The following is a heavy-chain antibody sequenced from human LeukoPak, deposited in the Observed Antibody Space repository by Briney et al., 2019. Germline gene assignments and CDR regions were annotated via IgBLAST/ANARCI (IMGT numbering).Heavy chain of an antibody. CDR1: GGSFSGYY. CDR3: ARGQIAVRPQIYYYYYYYMDV. CDR2: INHSGST. J-gene: IGHJ6*03. D-gene: IGHD6-6*01. V-gene: IGHV4-34*01. Sequence: SETLSLTCAVYGGSFSGYYWSWIRQPPGKGLEWIGEINHSGSTNYNPSLKSRVTISVDTSKNQFSLKLSSVTAADTAVYYCARGQIAVRPQIYYYYYYYMDVWGKGTTVTVSS.